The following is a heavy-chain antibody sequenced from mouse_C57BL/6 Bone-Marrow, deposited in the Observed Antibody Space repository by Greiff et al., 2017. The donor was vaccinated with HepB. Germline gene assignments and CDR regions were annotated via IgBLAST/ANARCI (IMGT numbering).Heavy chain of an antibody. CDR1: GYTFTSYW. Sequence: QVQLKQPGAELVMPGASVKLSCKASGYTFTSYWMHWVKQRPGQGLEWIGEIDPSDSYTNYNQKFKGKSTLTVDKSSSTAYMQLSSLTSEDSAVYYCARGWLLRPAWFAYWGQGTLVTVSA. CDR2: IDPSDSYT. J-gene: IGHJ3*01. CDR3: ARGWLLRPAWFAY. V-gene: IGHV1-69*01. D-gene: IGHD2-3*01.